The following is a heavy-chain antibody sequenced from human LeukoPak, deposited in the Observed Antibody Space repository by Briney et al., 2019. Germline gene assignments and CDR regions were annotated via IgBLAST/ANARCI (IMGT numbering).Heavy chain of an antibody. D-gene: IGHD3-10*01. CDR1: GFTFNNHW. J-gene: IGHJ4*02. CDR2: VSTNGDVT. Sequence: GGSLRLSCAASGFTFNNHWMSWVRQAPGMGLEWVSVVSTNGDVTFYADSVKGRFTISRDNSKNTLFLQMNSLRAEDTAVYYCAKLSLSGRSQSADYWGQGTLVTVSS. CDR3: AKLSLSGRSQSADY. V-gene: IGHV3-23*01.